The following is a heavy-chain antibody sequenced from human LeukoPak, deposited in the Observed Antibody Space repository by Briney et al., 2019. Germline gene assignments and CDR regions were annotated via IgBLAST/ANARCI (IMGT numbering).Heavy chain of an antibody. CDR3: ASLIVGATNRGDY. CDR2: ISYDGSNK. Sequence: GGSLRLSCAASGFTFSSYAMHWVRQATGKGLEWVAVISYDGSNKYYADSVKGRFTISRDNSKNTLYLQMNSLRAEDTAVYYCASLIVGATNRGDYWGQGTLVTVSS. D-gene: IGHD1-26*01. CDR1: GFTFSSYA. V-gene: IGHV3-30-3*01. J-gene: IGHJ4*02.